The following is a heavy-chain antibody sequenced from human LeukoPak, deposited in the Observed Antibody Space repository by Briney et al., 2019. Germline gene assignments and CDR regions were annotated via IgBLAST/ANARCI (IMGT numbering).Heavy chain of an antibody. CDR3: ARDSLGSRGWYGGWFDP. D-gene: IGHD6-19*01. Sequence: SETLSLTCTVSGGSIGTYYRSWSWIRQPPGKGLEWIGYIYYDGNTDYDPSLKSRVTMSVDTSKKQLSLNLSSVTAADTATYYCARDSLGSRGWYGGWFDPWGQGTQVAVSS. CDR2: IYYDGNT. V-gene: IGHV4-59*01. J-gene: IGHJ5*02. CDR1: GGSIGTYY.